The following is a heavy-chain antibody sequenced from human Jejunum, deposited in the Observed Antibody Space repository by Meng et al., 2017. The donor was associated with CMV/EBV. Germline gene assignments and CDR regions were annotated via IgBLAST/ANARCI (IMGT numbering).Heavy chain of an antibody. CDR3: ARDLGYSSGWYTPDY. D-gene: IGHD6-19*01. CDR2: INPSGAGT. J-gene: IGHJ4*02. V-gene: IGHV1-46*01. Sequence: YTFSSYHMHWVRQAPGQGLEWMGIINPSGAGTSYAQKFQGRVTMTRDTSTSTVYMELSSLRSEDTAVYYCARDLGYSSGWYTPDYWGQGTLVTVSS. CDR1: YTFSSYH.